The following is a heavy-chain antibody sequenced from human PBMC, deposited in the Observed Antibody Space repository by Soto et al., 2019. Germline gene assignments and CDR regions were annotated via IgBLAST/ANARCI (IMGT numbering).Heavy chain of an antibody. J-gene: IGHJ4*02. V-gene: IGHV1-69*13. CDR3: ARDVREVPDYYDSSGSTSYYFDY. CDR2: IIPIFGTA. Sequence: SVKLSCKASGGTLSSYAISWVRQAPGQGLEWMGGIIPIFGTANYAQKFQGRVTITADESTSTAYMELSSLRSEDTAVYYCARDVREVPDYYDSSGSTSYYFDYWGQGTLVTVS. D-gene: IGHD3-22*01. CDR1: GGTLSSYA.